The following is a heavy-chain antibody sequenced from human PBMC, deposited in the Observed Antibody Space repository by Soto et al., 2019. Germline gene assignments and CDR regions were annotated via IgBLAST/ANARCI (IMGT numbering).Heavy chain of an antibody. CDR3: ARYLLSGSYPSAFDI. V-gene: IGHV4-31*03. CDR1: GGSIRSGGYY. CDR2: IYYSGST. J-gene: IGHJ3*02. Sequence: TLSLTCSVSGGSIRSGGYYWSWIRQHPGRGLEWIGYIYYSGSTYHNPSLKSRVSISVDTSKNQFSLKLTSVTAADTAVYYCARYLLSGSYPSAFDIWGQGT. D-gene: IGHD1-26*01.